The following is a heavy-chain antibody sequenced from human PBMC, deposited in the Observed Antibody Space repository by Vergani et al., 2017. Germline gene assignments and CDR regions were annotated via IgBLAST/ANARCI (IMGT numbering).Heavy chain of an antibody. CDR2: IIPILGIA. V-gene: IGHV1-69*02. Sequence: QVQLVQSGAEVKKPGSSVKVSCKASGGTFSSYTISWVRQAPGQGLEWMGRIIPILGIANYAQKFQGRVTITADKSTSTAYMELSSLRSEDTAVYYCARGGRDYVDAFDIWGQGTMVTVSS. J-gene: IGHJ3*02. CDR1: GGTFSSYT. CDR3: ARGGRDYVDAFDI. D-gene: IGHD4-17*01.